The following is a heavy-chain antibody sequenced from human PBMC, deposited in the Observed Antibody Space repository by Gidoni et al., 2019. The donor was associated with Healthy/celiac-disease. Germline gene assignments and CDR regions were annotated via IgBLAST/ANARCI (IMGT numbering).Heavy chain of an antibody. Sequence: EVQLVESGGGLVQPGGSLRLSCAASGFTFSSYWVSWVRQAPGKGLEWVANIKQDGSEKYYVDSVKGRFTISRDNAKNSLYLQMNSLRAEDTAVYYCARSFVRYSSSSWWTLGVFDYWGQGTLVTVSS. V-gene: IGHV3-7*03. D-gene: IGHD6-6*01. J-gene: IGHJ4*02. CDR1: GFTFSSYW. CDR2: IKQDGSEK. CDR3: ARSFVRYSSSSWWTLGVFDY.